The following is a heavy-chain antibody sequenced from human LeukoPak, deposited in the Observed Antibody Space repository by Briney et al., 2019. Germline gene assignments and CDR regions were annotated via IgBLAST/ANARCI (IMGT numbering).Heavy chain of an antibody. V-gene: IGHV4-59*01. D-gene: IGHD3-22*01. Sequence: SETLSLTCTVSGGSISSYYWSWIRQPPGKGLEWIGYIHDSGSTNYNPSLKSRVTISLGTSKNQFSLKLSSVTAADTAVYYCARGFYDSSGYCYALDPWGQGTLVTVSS. J-gene: IGHJ5*02. CDR3: ARGFYDSSGYCYALDP. CDR1: GGSISSYY. CDR2: IHDSGST.